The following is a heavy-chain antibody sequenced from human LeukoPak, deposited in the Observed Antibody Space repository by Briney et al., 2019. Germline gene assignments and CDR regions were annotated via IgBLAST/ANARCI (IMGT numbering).Heavy chain of an antibody. V-gene: IGHV4-39*01. CDR1: GGSVSSSSYY. CDR3: ASQLRYFDWPTFDY. Sequence: SETLSLTCTVSGGSVSSSSYYWGWIRQPPGKGLEWIGGIYFSGSTYYNPSLKSRVTISVDTSKNQFSLKLSSVTAADTAVYYCASQLRYFDWPTFDYWGQGTLVTVSS. J-gene: IGHJ4*02. D-gene: IGHD3-9*01. CDR2: IYFSGST.